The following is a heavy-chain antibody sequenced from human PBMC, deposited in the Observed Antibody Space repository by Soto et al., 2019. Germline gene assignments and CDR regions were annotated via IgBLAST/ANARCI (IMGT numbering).Heavy chain of an antibody. CDR2: ISGTDPYM. CDR1: GFTFSDYY. D-gene: IGHD6-6*01. V-gene: IGHV3-11*06. J-gene: IGHJ6*02. CDR3: ERGRSVRGMNV. Sequence: GSLRLSCAASGFTFSDYYMSWVRQAPGKGLEWVSYISGTDPYMKYADAVRGRFTISRDNAKNSLYLQMNSLRDDDTAVYYCERGRSVRGMNVWGQGTPVTVSS.